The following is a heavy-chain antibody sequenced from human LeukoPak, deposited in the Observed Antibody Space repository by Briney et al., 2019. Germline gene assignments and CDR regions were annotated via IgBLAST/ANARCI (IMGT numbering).Heavy chain of an antibody. Sequence: GRSLRLSCAASGFTFDDYAMHWVRQAPGKGLEWVSGISWNSDSIGYADSVKGRFTISRDNAKNSLYLQMNSLRAEDTALYYCAKDTAIRSGSYYRYFDYWGQGTPVTVSS. V-gene: IGHV3-9*01. D-gene: IGHD1-26*01. CDR3: AKDTAIRSGSYYRYFDY. CDR2: ISWNSDSI. J-gene: IGHJ4*02. CDR1: GFTFDDYA.